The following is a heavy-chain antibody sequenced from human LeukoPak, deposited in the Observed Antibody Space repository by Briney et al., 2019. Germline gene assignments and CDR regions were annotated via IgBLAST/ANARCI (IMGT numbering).Heavy chain of an antibody. Sequence: PGGSLRLSCAASGFTFSDYYMSWIRQAPGKGLEWVSSISSSSSYIYYADSAKGRFTISRDNAKNSLCLQMNSLRAEDTAVYYCVRAMEDVTMVRGVNPFDYWGQGTLVTVSS. CDR1: GFTFSDYY. J-gene: IGHJ4*02. D-gene: IGHD3-10*01. V-gene: IGHV3-11*06. CDR3: VRAMEDVTMVRGVNPFDY. CDR2: ISSSSSYI.